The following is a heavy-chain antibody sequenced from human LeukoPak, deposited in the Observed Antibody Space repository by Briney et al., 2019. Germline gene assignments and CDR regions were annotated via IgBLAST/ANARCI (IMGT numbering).Heavy chain of an antibody. Sequence: GGSLRLSCAASGFIFSHYGMHWVRQAPGKGLEWVAVIWSDGNNKFYVDAVRGRFTVSRDNSKNTLHLQLNSLRAEDTAVYYCAKERGPYDAFDIWGRGTMVTVSS. CDR1: GFIFSHYG. J-gene: IGHJ3*02. CDR2: IWSDGNNK. CDR3: AKERGPYDAFDI. V-gene: IGHV3-33*06.